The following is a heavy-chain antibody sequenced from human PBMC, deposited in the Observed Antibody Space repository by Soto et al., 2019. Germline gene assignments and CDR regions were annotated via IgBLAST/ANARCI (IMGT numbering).Heavy chain of an antibody. CDR2: IYRTGST. CDR3: ARQIGDDPFDI. V-gene: IGHV4-59*01. CDR1: GGSISTYY. Sequence: PSETLSLTCTVSGGSISTYYWNWIRQSPGKGLEWIGYIYRTGSTHYNPSLNGRVAISLDTPRNKFSLKLNSVTAADTAVYFCARQIGDDPFDIWGQGTMVTV. D-gene: IGHD3-3*01. J-gene: IGHJ3*02.